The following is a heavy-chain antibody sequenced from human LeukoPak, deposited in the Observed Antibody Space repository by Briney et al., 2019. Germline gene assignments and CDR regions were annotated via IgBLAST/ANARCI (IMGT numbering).Heavy chain of an antibody. V-gene: IGHV1-2*02. CDR2: INPNSGDT. D-gene: IGHD2-15*01. CDR3: ARVGSSVVVVAAHFDY. J-gene: IGHJ4*02. Sequence: ASVKVSCKASGYIFTGYYIHWVRQAPGQGLEWMGWINPNSGDTKYAQKFQGRVTMTRDTSNNTVYMDLTRLIFDDTAMYYCARVGSSVVVVAAHFDYWGQGTLVTVSS. CDR1: GYIFTGYY.